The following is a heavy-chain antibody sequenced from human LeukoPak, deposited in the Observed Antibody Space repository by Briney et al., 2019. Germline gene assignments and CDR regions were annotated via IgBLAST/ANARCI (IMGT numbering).Heavy chain of an antibody. Sequence: GGSLRLSCAASGFRFSDYWMHWVRQGPGKGPEWLSRTSKDGSDTFYADAAKGRFTASRDNGKNTVYLQVTNVRPEDTAVYYCARGGYSGSYYRFSWGQGTLVTVAS. J-gene: IGHJ4*02. D-gene: IGHD6-25*01. V-gene: IGHV3-74*01. CDR3: ARGGYSGSYYRFS. CDR2: TSKDGSDT. CDR1: GFRFSDYW.